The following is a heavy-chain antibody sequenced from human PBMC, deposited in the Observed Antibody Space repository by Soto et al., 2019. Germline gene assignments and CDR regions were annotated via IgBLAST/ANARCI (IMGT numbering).Heavy chain of an antibody. D-gene: IGHD3-10*01. CDR3: ARVRREFDTSAPVDY. V-gene: IGHV4-4*02. Sequence: QYHGKGLEWIGETSQDGATNYNPSLEGRVTTSIDKSKNQFYLDLTSVTAADTAVFYCARVRREFDTSAPVDYWGQGTLVTVTS. J-gene: IGHJ4*02. CDR2: TSQDGAT.